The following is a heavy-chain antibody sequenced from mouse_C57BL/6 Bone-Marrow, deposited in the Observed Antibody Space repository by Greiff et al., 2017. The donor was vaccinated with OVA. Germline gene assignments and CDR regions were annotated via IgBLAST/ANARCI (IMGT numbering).Heavy chain of an antibody. Sequence: VQLQQSGAELVKPGASVKLSCTASGFNIKDYYMHWVKQRTEQGLEWIGRIDPEDGDTKYAPKFQGKATITADTSSNTAYLQLSSLTSEDTAVYYGAKRGYYYGSSLAYWGQGTLVTVSA. D-gene: IGHD1-1*01. CDR2: IDPEDGDT. CDR1: GFNIKDYY. CDR3: AKRGYYYGSSLAY. J-gene: IGHJ3*01. V-gene: IGHV14-2*01.